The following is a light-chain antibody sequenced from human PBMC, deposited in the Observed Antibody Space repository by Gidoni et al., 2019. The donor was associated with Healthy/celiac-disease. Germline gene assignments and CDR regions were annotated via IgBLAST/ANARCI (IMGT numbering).Light chain of an antibody. CDR2: DAS. CDR1: QSVSSY. Sequence: EIVLTQSPATLSLSPGERATLSCRASQSVSSYFAWYQQKPGQAPRLLIYDASNRAPGIPARFSGSGSGTDFPLTISSLEPEDFAVYYCQQRSNWPPSITFGQGTRLEIK. CDR3: QQRSNWPPSIT. J-gene: IGKJ5*01. V-gene: IGKV3-11*01.